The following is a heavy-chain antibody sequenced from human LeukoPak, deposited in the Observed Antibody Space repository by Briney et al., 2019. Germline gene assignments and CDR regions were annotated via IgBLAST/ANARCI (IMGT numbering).Heavy chain of an antibody. CDR3: ARASEMATIPFDY. V-gene: IGHV4-34*01. CDR1: GGSISSYY. Sequence: KPSETLSLTCTVAGGSISSYYWSWIRQPPGKGLEWIGEINHSGSTNYNPSLKSRVTISVDTSKNQFSLKLSSVTAADTAVYYCARASEMATIPFDYWGQGTLVTVSS. D-gene: IGHD5-24*01. J-gene: IGHJ4*02. CDR2: INHSGST.